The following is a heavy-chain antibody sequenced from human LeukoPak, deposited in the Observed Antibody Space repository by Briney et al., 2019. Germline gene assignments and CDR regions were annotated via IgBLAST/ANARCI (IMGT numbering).Heavy chain of an antibody. J-gene: IGHJ4*02. Sequence: GGSLRLSCAASGLTFSSYSMNWVRQAPGKGLEWVSYISLSSSTIYYPDSVKGRFTISRDNAKNSLYLQMNSLRAEDTAVYYCARDGPYYDIFTGYYNPVRYFDYWGQGTLVTVSS. D-gene: IGHD3-9*01. CDR2: ISLSSSTI. CDR3: ARDGPYYDIFTGYYNPVRYFDY. V-gene: IGHV3-48*01. CDR1: GLTFSSYS.